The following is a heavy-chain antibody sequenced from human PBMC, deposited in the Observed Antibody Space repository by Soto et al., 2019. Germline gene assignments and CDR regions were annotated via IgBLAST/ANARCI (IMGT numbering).Heavy chain of an antibody. D-gene: IGHD4-17*01. Sequence: GGSLRLSCTASGSTFGDYAMSWVRQAPGKGLEWVGFIRSKAYGGTTEYAASVKGRFTISRDDSKSIAYLQMNSLKTEDTAVYYCTRGTTVVTYYFDYWGQGTLVTVSS. CDR1: GSTFGDYA. J-gene: IGHJ4*02. CDR2: IRSKAYGGTT. CDR3: TRGTTVVTYYFDY. V-gene: IGHV3-49*04.